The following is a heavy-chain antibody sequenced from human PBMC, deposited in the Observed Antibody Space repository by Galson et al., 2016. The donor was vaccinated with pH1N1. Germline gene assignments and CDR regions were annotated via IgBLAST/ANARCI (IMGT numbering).Heavy chain of an antibody. J-gene: IGHJ5*01. Sequence: PALVKPTQTLTLTCTFSGTSDMRVSWFRQPPGKALEWLARIDWDDEKFYSPSLKTRLTISKDTSRTQVVLIMTNMAPVDTATYYCAHQPSGEGFAPWGQGILVTVSS. CDR3: AHQPSGEGFAP. CDR1: GTSDMR. CDR2: IDWDDEK. V-gene: IGHV2-70*04. D-gene: IGHD3-16*01.